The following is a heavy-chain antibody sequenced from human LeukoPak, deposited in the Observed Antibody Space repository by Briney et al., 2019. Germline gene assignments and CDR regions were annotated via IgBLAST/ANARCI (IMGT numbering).Heavy chain of an antibody. CDR3: ARASHRLPATTIWFDP. CDR2: ISSSSSYI. J-gene: IGHJ5*02. V-gene: IGHV3-21*01. CDR1: GFTFSSYS. Sequence: GGSLRLSCAASGFTFSSYSMNWVRQAPGKGLEWVSSISSSSSYIYYADSVKGRFTISRDNAKNSLYLQMNSLRAEDTAVYYCARASHRLPATTIWFDPWGQGTLVTVS. D-gene: IGHD2-15*01.